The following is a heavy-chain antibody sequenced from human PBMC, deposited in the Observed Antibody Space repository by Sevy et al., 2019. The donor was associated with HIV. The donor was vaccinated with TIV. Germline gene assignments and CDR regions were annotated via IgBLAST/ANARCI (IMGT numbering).Heavy chain of an antibody. V-gene: IGHV3-30-3*01. CDR2: ISQAYDGNKK. CDR1: GFTFASYS. Sequence: GGSLRLSCAASGFTFASYSLHWVRQAPGKGLEWVSLISQAYDGNKKYYTDSVRGRFTISRDDSKSTLYLQLNSLRAEDTAVYYSARDNNAYFFLDYWGQGTLVTVSS. D-gene: IGHD3-16*01. J-gene: IGHJ4*02. CDR3: ARDNNAYFFLDY.